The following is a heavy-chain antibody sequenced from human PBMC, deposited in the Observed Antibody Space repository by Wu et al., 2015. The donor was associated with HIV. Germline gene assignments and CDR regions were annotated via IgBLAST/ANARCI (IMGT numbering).Heavy chain of an antibody. CDR3: VRDQQWPTDYYHYYGMDV. V-gene: IGHV1-18*01. CDR2: ISAYNGNT. D-gene: IGHD6-19*01. CDR1: GYTFTSYG. Sequence: QVQLVQSGAEVKKPGASVKVSCKASGYTFTSYGISWVRQAPGRGLEWMGWISAYNGNTEYAQKLQDRVTMTTDTSTSTAYMELRTLRSDDTAVYFCVRDQQWPTDYYHYYGMDVWGQGTTVTVSS. J-gene: IGHJ6*02.